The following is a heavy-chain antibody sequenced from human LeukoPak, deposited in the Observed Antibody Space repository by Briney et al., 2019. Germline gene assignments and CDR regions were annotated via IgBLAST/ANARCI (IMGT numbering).Heavy chain of an antibody. J-gene: IGHJ6*03. V-gene: IGHV4-34*01. CDR2: INHSGST. CDR1: GGSFSGYY. CDR3: ARNPSPYCYYYYMDV. Sequence: SETLSLTCTVYGGSFSGYYWSWIRQPPGKGLEWIGEINHSGSTNYNPSLKSRVTISVDTSKNQFSLKLSSVTAADTAVYYCARNPSPYCYYYYMDVWGKGTTVTVSS.